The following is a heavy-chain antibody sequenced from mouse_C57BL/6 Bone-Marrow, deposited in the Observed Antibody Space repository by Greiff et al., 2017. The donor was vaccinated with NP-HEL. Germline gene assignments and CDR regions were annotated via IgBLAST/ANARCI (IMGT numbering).Heavy chain of an antibody. V-gene: IGHV5-12*01. CDR2: ISNGGGST. D-gene: IGHD3-2*02. Sequence: EVKLVESGGGLVQPGGSLKLSCAASGFTFSDYYMYWVRQTPEKRLEWVAYISNGGGSTYYPDTVKGRFTISRDNAKKTLYLQMSRLKSEDTAMYYCARQAAQALDYWGQGTTLTVSS. J-gene: IGHJ2*01. CDR3: ARQAAQALDY. CDR1: GFTFSDYY.